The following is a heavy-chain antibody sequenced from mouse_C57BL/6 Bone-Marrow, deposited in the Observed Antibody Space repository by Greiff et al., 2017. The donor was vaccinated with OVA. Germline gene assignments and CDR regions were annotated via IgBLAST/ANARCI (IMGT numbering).Heavy chain of an antibody. CDR3: ARPFIYYYGPFDY. J-gene: IGHJ2*01. V-gene: IGHV5-4*03. CDR2: ISDGGSYT. Sequence: EVMLVESGGGLVKPGGSLKLSCAASGFTFSSYAMSWVRQTPEKRLEWVATISDGGSYTYYPDNVKGRFTISRDNAKNNLYLQMSRLKSEDTAMYYCARPFIYYYGPFDYWGQGTTLTVSS. D-gene: IGHD1-1*01. CDR1: GFTFSSYA.